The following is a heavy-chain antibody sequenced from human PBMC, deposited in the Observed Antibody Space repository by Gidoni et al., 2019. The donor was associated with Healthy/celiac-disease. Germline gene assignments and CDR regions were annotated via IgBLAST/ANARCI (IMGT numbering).Heavy chain of an antibody. CDR1: GFTFSSYA. CDR2: ISGSGGST. J-gene: IGHJ4*02. CDR3: AKDSARLSYYFDY. V-gene: IGHV3-23*01. D-gene: IGHD3-16*02. Sequence: EVQLLESGGGLVQPGGSLRLSCAASGFTFSSYAMRWVRQAPGKGVEWVSAISGSGGSTYYADSVKGRFTISRDNSKNTLYLQMNSLRAEDTAVYYCAKDSARLSYYFDYWGQGTLVTVSS.